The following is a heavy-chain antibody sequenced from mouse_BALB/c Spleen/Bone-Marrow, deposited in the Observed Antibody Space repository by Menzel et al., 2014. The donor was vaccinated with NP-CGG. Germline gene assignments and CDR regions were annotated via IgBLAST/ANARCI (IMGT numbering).Heavy chain of an antibody. CDR1: GFTFSSFG. V-gene: IGHV5-17*02. J-gene: IGHJ2*01. Sequence: EVQQVESGGGLVQPGGSRKLSCAASGFTFSSFGMHWVRQAPEKGLEWVAYISSGSSTIYYADTVKGRFTISRDNPKNTLFLQMTSLRSEDTAMYYCATGTRDYWGQGTTLTVSS. CDR2: ISSGSSTI. D-gene: IGHD4-1*01. CDR3: ATGTRDY.